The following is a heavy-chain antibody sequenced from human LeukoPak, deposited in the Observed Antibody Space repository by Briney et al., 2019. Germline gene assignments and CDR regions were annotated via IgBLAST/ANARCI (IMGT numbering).Heavy chain of an antibody. CDR2: ISGSGGAT. CDR1: GLSFSNDA. V-gene: IGHV3-23*01. Sequence: GGSLRLSCAASGLSFSNDAMNWVRQAPGKGLEWVSSISGSGGATYYADFVKGRATLSRDNSKHIVYLQLDSLRAEDTAVYFCAKGGQNFDFWRFDYWGQGTLVTVSS. D-gene: IGHD3-3*01. J-gene: IGHJ4*02. CDR3: AKGGQNFDFWRFDY.